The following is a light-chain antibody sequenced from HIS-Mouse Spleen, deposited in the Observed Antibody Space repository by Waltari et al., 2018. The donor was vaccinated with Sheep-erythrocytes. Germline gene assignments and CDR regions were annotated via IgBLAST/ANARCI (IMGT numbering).Light chain of an antibody. CDR1: SSDVGGYNY. J-gene: IGLJ3*02. CDR2: EVI. V-gene: IGLV2-8*01. CDR3: SSYAGSNNWV. Sequence: QSALTQPPSASGSPGQSVTISCTGTSSDVGGYNYVSWYQQHPGKAPKLMLYEVIKRPAGVPVRFSGSKSGNTASLTVSGLQAEDEADYYCSSYAGSNNWVFGGGTKLTVL.